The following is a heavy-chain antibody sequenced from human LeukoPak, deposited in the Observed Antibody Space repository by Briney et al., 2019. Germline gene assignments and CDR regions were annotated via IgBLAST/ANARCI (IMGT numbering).Heavy chain of an antibody. V-gene: IGHV4-4*07. J-gene: IGHJ4*02. CDR1: GGSISSYY. CDR3: ARELYYYESSGFDY. Sequence: SETLSLACTVSGGSISSYYWSWIRQPAGKGLEWIGRIYTSGSTNYNPSLKSRVTMSVDTSKNQFSLKLSSVTAADTAVYYCARELYYYESSGFDYWGQGTLVTVSS. CDR2: IYTSGST. D-gene: IGHD3-22*01.